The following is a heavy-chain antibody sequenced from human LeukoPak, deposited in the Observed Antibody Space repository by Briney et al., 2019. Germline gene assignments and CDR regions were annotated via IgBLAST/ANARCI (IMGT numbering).Heavy chain of an antibody. CDR2: IYHSGST. CDR3: ARVRKAPADYSNYQYYFDY. Sequence: PSETLSLTCTVSGGSISSGGYYWSWIRQPPGKGLEWIGYIYHSGSTYYNPSLKSRVTISVDRSKNQFSLKLSSVTAADTAVYYCARVRKAPADYSNYQYYFDYWGQGTLVTVSS. D-gene: IGHD4-11*01. CDR1: GGSISSGGYY. J-gene: IGHJ4*02. V-gene: IGHV4-30-2*01.